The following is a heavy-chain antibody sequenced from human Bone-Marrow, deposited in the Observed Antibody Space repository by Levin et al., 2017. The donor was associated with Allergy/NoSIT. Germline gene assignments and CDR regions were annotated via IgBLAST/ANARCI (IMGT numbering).Heavy chain of an antibody. CDR3: ARDRGYCSSTSCYSRKYYYYYYMDV. Sequence: ASVKVSCKASGYTFTSYYMHWVRQAPGQGLEWMGIINPSGGSTSYAQKFQGRVTMTRDTSTSTVYMELSSLRSEDTAVYYCARDRGYCSSTSCYSRKYYYYYYMDVWGKGTTVTVSS. J-gene: IGHJ6*03. CDR1: GYTFTSYY. CDR2: INPSGGST. D-gene: IGHD2-2*01. V-gene: IGHV1-46*03.